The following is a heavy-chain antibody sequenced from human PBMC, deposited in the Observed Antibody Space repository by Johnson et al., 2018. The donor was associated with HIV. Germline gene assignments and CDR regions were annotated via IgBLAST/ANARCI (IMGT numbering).Heavy chain of an antibody. D-gene: IGHD5-18*01. CDR3: ARPRGYSYGLYAFDI. J-gene: IGHJ3*02. V-gene: IGHV3-30*04. CDR1: GFTFSSYA. Sequence: VQLVESGGGVVQPGRSLRLSCAASGFTFSSYAMHWVRQAPGKGLEWVAVISYDGSNKYYADSVKGRFTISRDNSKNTLYLQMNSLRAEDTAVYYCARPRGYSYGLYAFDIWGQGTMVTVSS. CDR2: ISYDGSNK.